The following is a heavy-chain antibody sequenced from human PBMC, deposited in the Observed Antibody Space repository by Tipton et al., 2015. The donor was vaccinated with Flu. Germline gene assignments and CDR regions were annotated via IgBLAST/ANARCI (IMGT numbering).Heavy chain of an antibody. V-gene: IGHV3-7*01. J-gene: IGHJ4*02. CDR1: GFTFSDDW. Sequence: SLRLSCVASGFTFSDDWMSWVRQAPGKGLEWVAHIHQDGTEKYYVDSVKGRFTISRDNAKNSLYLQMDSLRGDDTAVYYCAKEGYWGHLEYWGQGTLVTVSS. D-gene: IGHD3-16*01. CDR3: AKEGYWGHLEY. CDR2: IHQDGTEK.